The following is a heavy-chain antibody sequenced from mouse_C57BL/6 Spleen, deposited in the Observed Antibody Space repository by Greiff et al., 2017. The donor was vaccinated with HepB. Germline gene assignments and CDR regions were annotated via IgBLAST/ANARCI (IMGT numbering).Heavy chain of an antibody. CDR3: ARNCCHFDV. CDR1: GYAFSSSW. Sequence: QVQLQQSGPELVKPGASVKISCTASGYAFSSSWMNWVKQRPGKGLEWIGLIYPGDGDTNYNGKFKGKATLTADKSSSTAYMQLSSLTSEDSAVYFSARNCCHFDVWGTGTTVTVSS. CDR2: IYPGDGDT. J-gene: IGHJ1*03. V-gene: IGHV1-82*01.